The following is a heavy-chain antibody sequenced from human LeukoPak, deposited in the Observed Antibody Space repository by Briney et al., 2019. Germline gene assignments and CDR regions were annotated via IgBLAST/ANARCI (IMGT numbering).Heavy chain of an antibody. CDR1: GFTFSSYW. V-gene: IGHV3-74*01. CDR3: ARDKDGAVTTGDY. D-gene: IGHD4-17*01. CDR2: INSDGSST. J-gene: IGHJ4*02. Sequence: GGSLRLSCAASGFTFSSYWMHWVRRAPGKGLVWVTRINSDGSSTSYADSVKGRFTISRDNAKNTLYLQMNSLRAEDTAVYYCARDKDGAVTTGDYWGQGTLVTVSS.